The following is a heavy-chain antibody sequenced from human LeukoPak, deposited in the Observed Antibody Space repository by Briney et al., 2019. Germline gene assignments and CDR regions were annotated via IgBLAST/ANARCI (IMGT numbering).Heavy chain of an antibody. J-gene: IGHJ3*02. D-gene: IGHD4-17*01. Sequence: GGSLRLSCTASGFTFGDYAMSWFRQAPGKGLEWVANIKQDGSEKYYVDSVKGRFTISRDNAKNSLYLQMNSLRAEDTAVYYCARGYGAFDIWGQGTMVTVSS. CDR3: ARGYGAFDI. CDR2: IKQDGSEK. CDR1: GFTFGDYA. V-gene: IGHV3-7*01.